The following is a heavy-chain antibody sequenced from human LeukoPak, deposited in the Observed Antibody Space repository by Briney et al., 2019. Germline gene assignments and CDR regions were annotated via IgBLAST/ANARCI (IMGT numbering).Heavy chain of an antibody. Sequence: GGTLRLSCAASGFTFNMYWMTWVRQAPGKGLESVAYINKDGSDKYYVDSVKGRFTVSRDNAKNSLYLQMNSLRAEDTAVYYCARDAGYGGNSDYWGQGTLVTVSS. CDR3: ARDAGYGGNSDY. D-gene: IGHD4-23*01. V-gene: IGHV3-7*01. J-gene: IGHJ4*02. CDR1: GFTFNMYW. CDR2: INKDGSDK.